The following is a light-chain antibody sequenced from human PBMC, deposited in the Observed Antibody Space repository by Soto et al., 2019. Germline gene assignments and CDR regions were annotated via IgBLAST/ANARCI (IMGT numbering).Light chain of an antibody. CDR1: QSISSY. Sequence: DIHMTQSQSSLSASVGYRVTITCRASQSISSYLNWYQQKPGKAPKLLIYAASSLQSGVPSRFSGSGSGTDFTLTISSLQPEDFATYYCQQSYSTPITFGQGTRLEI. J-gene: IGKJ5*01. V-gene: IGKV1-39*01. CDR2: AAS. CDR3: QQSYSTPIT.